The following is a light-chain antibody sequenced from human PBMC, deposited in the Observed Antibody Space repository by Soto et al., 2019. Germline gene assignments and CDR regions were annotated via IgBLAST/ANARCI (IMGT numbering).Light chain of an antibody. CDR3: QHLKTYPQT. J-gene: IGKJ1*01. Sequence: TQSLPSLSAYVGERVTIXCRASQGIRNDLGWYQQKSGKAPKLLIYGASSLQSGVPSRFSGSGSGTEFTLTISSLQPEDFATYYCQHLKTYPQTFGQGTKVDIK. V-gene: IGKV1-17*01. CDR2: GAS. CDR1: QGIRND.